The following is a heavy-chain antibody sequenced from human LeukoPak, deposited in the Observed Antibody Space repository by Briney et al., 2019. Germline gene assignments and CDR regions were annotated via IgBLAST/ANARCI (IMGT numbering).Heavy chain of an antibody. V-gene: IGHV1-46*01. J-gene: IGHJ4*02. CDR3: ARDQEGFDY. Sequence: ASVKVSCKASGYTFTNYYIHWVRQAPGQGLEWMGMIYPRDGSTSYAQKFQGRVTVTRDTSTSTVHMELSGLRSEDTAVYYCARDQEGFDYWGQGTLVTVSS. CDR2: IYPRDGST. CDR1: GYTFTNYY.